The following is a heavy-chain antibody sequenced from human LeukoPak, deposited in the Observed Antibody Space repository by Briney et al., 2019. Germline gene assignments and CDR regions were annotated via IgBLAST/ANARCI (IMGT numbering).Heavy chain of an antibody. Sequence: SQTLSLTCAISGDSVSSNSAAWNWIRQSPPRGLEWLGRTYYRSKWYNDYAVSVKSRITINPDTSKNQFSLQLNSVTPEDTAVYYCARDRRSVFGVSYYYYMDVWGKGTTVTVSS. V-gene: IGHV6-1*01. J-gene: IGHJ6*03. CDR2: TYYRSKWYN. CDR3: ARDRRSVFGVSYYYYMDV. CDR1: GDSVSSNSAA. D-gene: IGHD3-3*01.